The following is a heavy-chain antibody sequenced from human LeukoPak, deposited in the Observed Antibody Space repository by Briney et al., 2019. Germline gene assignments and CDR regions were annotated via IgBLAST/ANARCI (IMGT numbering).Heavy chain of an antibody. CDR1: GGSISSSKW. D-gene: IGHD3-22*01. Sequence: SETLSLTCAVSGGSISSSKWWSWVRQPPGKGLEWIGYIYYSGSTNYNPSLKSRVTISVDTSKNQFSLKLSSVTAADTAVYYSARAFYDSTGLIGSAFYIWGQRTMVTVSS. CDR2: IYYSGST. J-gene: IGHJ3*02. CDR3: ARAFYDSTGLIGSAFYI. V-gene: IGHV4-4*02.